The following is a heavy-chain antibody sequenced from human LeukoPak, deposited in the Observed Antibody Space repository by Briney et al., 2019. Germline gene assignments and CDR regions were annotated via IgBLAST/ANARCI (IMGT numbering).Heavy chain of an antibody. CDR3: ARDGSGYSDPVDY. CDR2: ISSNGGST. V-gene: IGHV3-64*01. D-gene: IGHD3-22*01. J-gene: IGHJ4*02. CDR1: GFTFSSYA. Sequence: GGSLRLSCAASGFTFSSYAMHWVRQAPGKGLEYVSAISSNGGSTYYANSVKGRFTISRHNAKNSLFLQMNSLRAEDSAVYYCARDGSGYSDPVDYWGQGTLVTVSS.